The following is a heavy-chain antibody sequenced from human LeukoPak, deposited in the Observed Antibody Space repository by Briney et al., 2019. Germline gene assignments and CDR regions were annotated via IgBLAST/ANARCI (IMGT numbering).Heavy chain of an antibody. V-gene: IGHV3-23*01. D-gene: IGHD3-3*02. Sequence: PGGSLRLSCAASGLTFSRYAMNWVRQAPGKGLEWVSFISSTGGDTDYADSVKGRFTISRDNSKNTLYLQMSSLRAEDTAVYYCVKDHLWFTSNPYRGQGTLVTVSS. CDR3: VKDHLWFTSNPY. J-gene: IGHJ4*02. CDR2: ISSTGGDT. CDR1: GLTFSRYA.